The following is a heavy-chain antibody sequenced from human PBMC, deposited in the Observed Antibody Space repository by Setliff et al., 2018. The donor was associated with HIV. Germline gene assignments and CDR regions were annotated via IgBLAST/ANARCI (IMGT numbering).Heavy chain of an antibody. J-gene: IGHJ4*02. V-gene: IGHV1-69*05. CDR3: ASGSGYCNKGDCYIGVHRTPDKYYFDS. D-gene: IGHD2-8*01. CDR2: INPLFGTT. CDR1: GYTFTSYY. Sequence: SVKVSCKASGYTFTSYYIHWVRQAPGQGLEWMGGINPLFGTTNYAHNFQGRLTITTDQIMSTAYMELTSLRSEDTAVYYCASGSGYCNKGDCYIGVHRTPDKYYFDSWGQGTLVTVSS.